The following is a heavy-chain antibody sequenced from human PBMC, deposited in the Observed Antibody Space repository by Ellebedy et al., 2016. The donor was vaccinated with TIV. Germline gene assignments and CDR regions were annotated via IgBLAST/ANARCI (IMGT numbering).Heavy chain of an antibody. CDR2: ISYDGSNK. Sequence: PGGSLRLSCAASGFTFSSHAMHWVRQAPGKGLEWVTTISYDGSNKNHADSVKGRFTISRDNSKNTLYLQMNSLRADDTAVYYCARDYLLGFDYWGQGTLVTVSS. J-gene: IGHJ4*02. D-gene: IGHD2-8*02. CDR1: GFTFSSHA. CDR3: ARDYLLGFDY. V-gene: IGHV3-30-3*01.